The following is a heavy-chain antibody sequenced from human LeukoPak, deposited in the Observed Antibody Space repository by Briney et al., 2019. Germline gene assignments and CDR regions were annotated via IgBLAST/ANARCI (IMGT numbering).Heavy chain of an antibody. D-gene: IGHD3-16*01. CDR1: GGSISSSSYY. J-gene: IGHJ2*01. Sequence: SGTLSLTCTVSGGSISSSSYYWGWIRQPPGKGLEWIGSIYYSGSTYYNPSLKSRVTISVDTSKNQFSLKLSSVTAADTAVYYCVRLGMIGFDLWGRGTLVTVSS. CDR3: VRLGMIGFDL. V-gene: IGHV4-39*07. CDR2: IYYSGST.